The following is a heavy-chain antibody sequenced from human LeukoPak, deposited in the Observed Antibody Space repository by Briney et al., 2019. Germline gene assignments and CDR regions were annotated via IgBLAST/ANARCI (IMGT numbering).Heavy chain of an antibody. CDR3: ARTYHDYVWGSYTFDY. D-gene: IGHD3-16*01. J-gene: IGHJ4*02. Sequence: SETLSLTCTVSGGSISSYYWSWIRQPPGKGLEWIGYIYYSGSTNYNPSLKSRVTISVDTSKNQFSLKLSSVTAADTAVYYCARTYHDYVWGSYTFDYWGQGTLVTVSS. CDR2: IYYSGST. CDR1: GGSISSYY. V-gene: IGHV4-59*08.